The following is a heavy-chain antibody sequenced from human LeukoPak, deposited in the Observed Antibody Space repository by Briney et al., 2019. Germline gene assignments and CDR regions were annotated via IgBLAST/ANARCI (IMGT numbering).Heavy chain of an antibody. Sequence: SETLSLTCTVSGGSISSHYWSWIRQPPGKGLEWIGYIYYSGSTNYNPSLKSRVTISVDTSKNQFSLKLSSVTAANTAVYYCARSGYYDSSGSTGYFDYWGQRTLVTVSS. V-gene: IGHV4-59*11. CDR1: GGSISSHY. CDR3: ARSGYYDSSGSTGYFDY. D-gene: IGHD3-22*01. CDR2: IYYSGST. J-gene: IGHJ4*02.